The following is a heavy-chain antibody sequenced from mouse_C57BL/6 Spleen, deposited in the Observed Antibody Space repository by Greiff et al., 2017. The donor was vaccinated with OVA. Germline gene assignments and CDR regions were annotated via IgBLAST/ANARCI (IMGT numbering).Heavy chain of an antibody. Sequence: VQLQQSGPGLVAPSQSLSITCTVSGFSLTSYAISWVRQPPGKGLEWLGVIWTGGGTNYTSAIKSRQSIRTDNSKSQVFVKMNRRQTDDTARYYCARNSDYDSSYENWYFGVWGTGTTVTVSS. J-gene: IGHJ1*03. D-gene: IGHD1-1*01. CDR2: IWTGGGT. V-gene: IGHV2-9-1*01. CDR1: GFSLTSYA. CDR3: ARNSDYDSSYENWYFGV.